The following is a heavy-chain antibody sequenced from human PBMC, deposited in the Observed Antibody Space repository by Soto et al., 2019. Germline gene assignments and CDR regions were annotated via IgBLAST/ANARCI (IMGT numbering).Heavy chain of an antibody. D-gene: IGHD6-19*01. V-gene: IGHV3-30-3*01. Sequence: GGSLRLSCAASGFTFGSYAMHWVRQAPGKGLEWVAVISYDGSNKYYADSVKGRFTISRDNSKNTLYLQMNSLRAEDTAVYYCAREKVAGDAFDIWGQGTMVTVSS. CDR3: AREKVAGDAFDI. J-gene: IGHJ3*02. CDR2: ISYDGSNK. CDR1: GFTFGSYA.